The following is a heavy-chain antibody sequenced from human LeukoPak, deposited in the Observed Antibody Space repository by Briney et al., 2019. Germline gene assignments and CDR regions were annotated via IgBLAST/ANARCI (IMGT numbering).Heavy chain of an antibody. CDR2: IYYSGST. D-gene: IGHD5-18*01. CDR3: ARADSERGYSYVNYFDY. Sequence: SETLSLTCTVSGGSVSSYYWSWIRQPPGKGLEWIGYIYYSGSTNYNPSLKSRVTISVDTSKNQFSLKLSPVTAADTAVYYCARADSERGYSYVNYFDYWGQGTLVTVSS. V-gene: IGHV4-59*02. J-gene: IGHJ4*02. CDR1: GGSVSSYY.